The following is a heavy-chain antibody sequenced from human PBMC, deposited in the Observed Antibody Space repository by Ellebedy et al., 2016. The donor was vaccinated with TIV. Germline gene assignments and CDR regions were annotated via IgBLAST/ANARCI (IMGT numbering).Heavy chain of an antibody. D-gene: IGHD4-17*01. CDR1: GFTFSTYW. J-gene: IGHJ4*02. CDR3: AREAVTFDC. Sequence: GESLKISCAASGFTFSTYWMHWVRQAPGKGLAWVSRINSDGRSTTYADSVKGRFTISRDNAKNTLYLQMNSLRAEDTAVYYCAREAVTFDCWGRGTLVTVSS. CDR2: INSDGRST. V-gene: IGHV3-74*01.